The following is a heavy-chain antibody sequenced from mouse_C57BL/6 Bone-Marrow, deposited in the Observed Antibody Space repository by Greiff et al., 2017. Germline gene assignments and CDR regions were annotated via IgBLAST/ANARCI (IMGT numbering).Heavy chain of an antibody. CDR2: IYPRSGNT. CDR1: GYTFTSYG. J-gene: IGHJ1*03. D-gene: IGHD4-1*01. Sequence: QVQLKESGAELARPGASVKLSCKASGYTFTSYGISWVKQRTGQGLEWIGEIYPRSGNTYYNEKFNGKATLTADKSSSTAYMELRSLTSEDSAVYFCARAGTKYFDVWGTGTTVTVSS. CDR3: ARAGTKYFDV. V-gene: IGHV1-81*01.